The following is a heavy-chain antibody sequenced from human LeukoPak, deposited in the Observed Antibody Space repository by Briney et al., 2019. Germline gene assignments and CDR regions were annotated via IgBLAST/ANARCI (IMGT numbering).Heavy chain of an antibody. J-gene: IGHJ4*02. D-gene: IGHD3-10*01. CDR2: IYYSGST. CDR3: ARDQEGSGTDY. CDR1: GGSISSGDYY. Sequence: SETLSLTCTVSGGSISSGDYYWSWIRQHPGQGLEWIGYIYYSGSTYYNPSLKSRVTISLDTSKNQFSLKLSSVTAADTAVYYCARDQEGSGTDYWGQGTLVTVSS. V-gene: IGHV4-31*03.